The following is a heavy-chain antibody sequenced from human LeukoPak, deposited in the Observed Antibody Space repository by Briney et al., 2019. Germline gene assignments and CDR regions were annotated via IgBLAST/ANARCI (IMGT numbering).Heavy chain of an antibody. D-gene: IGHD5-18*01. CDR1: GXTFSSYG. CDR3: ANGRGYSYGDFDY. Sequence: GSLRLSFAASGXTFSSYGMHWVRQAPGKGLEWVAVISYDGSNKYYADSVKGRFTISRDNSKNTLYLQMNSLRAEDTAVYYCANGRGYSYGDFDYWGQGTLVTVSS. V-gene: IGHV3-30*18. CDR2: ISYDGSNK. J-gene: IGHJ4*02.